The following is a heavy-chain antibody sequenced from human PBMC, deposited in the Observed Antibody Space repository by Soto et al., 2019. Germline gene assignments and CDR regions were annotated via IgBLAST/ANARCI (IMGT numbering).Heavy chain of an antibody. Sequence: QVQLVQSGAEVKKPGSSVKVSCKASGGTFSSYTISWVRQAPGQGLEWMGRIIPILGIANYAQKFQGRVKITADKSTSTAYMELSSLRSEDTAVYYCAGDYGYSYGSVSYYDTFEYWGQGTLVTVSS. CDR3: AGDYGYSYGSVSYYDTFEY. CDR2: IIPILGIA. D-gene: IGHD3-10*01. CDR1: GGTFSSYT. V-gene: IGHV1-69*08. J-gene: IGHJ4*02.